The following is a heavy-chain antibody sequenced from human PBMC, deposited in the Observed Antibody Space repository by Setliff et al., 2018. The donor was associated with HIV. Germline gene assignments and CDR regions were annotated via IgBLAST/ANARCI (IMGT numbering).Heavy chain of an antibody. D-gene: IGHD1-26*01. CDR1: GYTFTTYA. J-gene: IGHJ4*02. Sequence: ASVKVSCKASGYTFTTYAMHWVRQAPGQRLEWMGWINGGNGNTEYSQKFQGRVTITRDISASTAYMELSSLSSEDTAVYYCARGGGGLSGSYSAFDYWGQGTLVTVSS. CDR2: INGGNGNT. V-gene: IGHV1-3*01. CDR3: ARGGGGLSGSYSAFDY.